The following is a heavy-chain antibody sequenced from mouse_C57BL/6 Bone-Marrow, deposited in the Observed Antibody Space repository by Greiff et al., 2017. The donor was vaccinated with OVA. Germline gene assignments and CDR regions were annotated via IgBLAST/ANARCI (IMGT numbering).Heavy chain of an antibody. D-gene: IGHD1-1*01. CDR1: GFSLTSYG. CDR3: AIYYGSRRAWFAY. V-gene: IGHV2-6*01. CDR2: IWGVGST. Sequence: VMLVESGPGLVAPSKSLSITCTVSGFSLTSYGVDWVRQSPGKGLEWLGVIWGVGSTNYNSALKSRLSISKDNSKSQVFLKMNSLQTDDTAMYYCAIYYGSRRAWFAYWGQGTLVTVSA. J-gene: IGHJ3*01.